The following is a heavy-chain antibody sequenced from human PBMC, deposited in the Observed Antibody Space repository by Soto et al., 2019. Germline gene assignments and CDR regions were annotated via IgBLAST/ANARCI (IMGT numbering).Heavy chain of an antibody. V-gene: IGHV4-30-2*01. Sequence: QLQLQGSGSGLVKPSQTLSLTCAVPGGSISSGGYSWSWIRQPPGKGLEWIGCILHSGSTYYYPSLKSRVTISVDRSKNQFSLKLSSVTAADTAVYYCARGGLLPDYWGQGTLVTVSS. D-gene: IGHD6-19*01. CDR1: GGSISSGGYS. J-gene: IGHJ4*02. CDR3: ARGGLLPDY. CDR2: ILHSGST.